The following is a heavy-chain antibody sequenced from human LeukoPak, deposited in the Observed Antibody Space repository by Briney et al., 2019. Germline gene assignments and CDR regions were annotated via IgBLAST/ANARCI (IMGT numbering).Heavy chain of an antibody. V-gene: IGHV4-59*01. CDR3: ASSPGDSSGYYYSSYYYYGMDV. CDR2: IYYSGST. D-gene: IGHD3-22*01. CDR1: GGSISSYY. J-gene: IGHJ6*02. Sequence: SETLSLTCTVSGGSISSYYWSWIRQPPGKGLEWIGYIYYSGSTNYNPSLKSRVTISVDTSKNQFSLKLSSVTAADTAVYYCASSPGDSSGYYYSSYYYYGMDVWGQGTTVTVSS.